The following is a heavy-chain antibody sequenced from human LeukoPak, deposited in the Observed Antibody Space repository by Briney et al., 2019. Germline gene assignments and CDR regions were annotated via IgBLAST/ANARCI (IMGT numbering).Heavy chain of an antibody. Sequence: GGSLRLSRAASGFTVSSYFMSWVRQAPGKGLEWVSVIHSGGSTLYAGSVKGRFTISRHNSKNTLYLQVNSLRAEDTAVYFCARGGSSGNDYSSFDIWGQGTMVTVSS. CDR2: IHSGGST. D-gene: IGHD5-12*01. CDR1: GFTVSSYF. CDR3: ARGGSSGNDYSSFDI. V-gene: IGHV3-53*04. J-gene: IGHJ3*02.